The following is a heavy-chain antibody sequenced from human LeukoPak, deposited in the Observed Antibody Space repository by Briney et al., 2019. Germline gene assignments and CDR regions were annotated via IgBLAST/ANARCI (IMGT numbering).Heavy chain of an antibody. D-gene: IGHD3-22*01. V-gene: IGHV4-34*01. Sequence: SETLSLTCAVYGGSFSGYYWSWIRQPPGKGLEWIGSIYHSGSTYYNPSLRSRVTISVDTSKNQFSLKLSSVTAADTAVYYCARGRSYYPFDYWGQGTLVTVSS. CDR3: ARGRSYYPFDY. CDR2: IYHSGST. J-gene: IGHJ4*02. CDR1: GGSFSGYY.